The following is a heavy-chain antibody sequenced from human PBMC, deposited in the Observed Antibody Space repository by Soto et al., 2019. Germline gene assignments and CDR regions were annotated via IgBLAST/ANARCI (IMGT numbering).Heavy chain of an antibody. J-gene: IGHJ6*02. D-gene: IGHD4-17*01. CDR3: ANDYGDCKSYYGMDV. CDR1: GASVTSSTYY. Sequence: QLQLQESGPGLVKPSETLSLTCTVSGASVTSSTYYWGWIRQPPGKGLEWIGSIYYSGSTYYNPSLRSRVTISVDTSKNQVSLKLTSVTAADTAVYYCANDYGDCKSYYGMDVWGQGTTVTVSS. CDR2: IYYSGST. V-gene: IGHV4-39*01.